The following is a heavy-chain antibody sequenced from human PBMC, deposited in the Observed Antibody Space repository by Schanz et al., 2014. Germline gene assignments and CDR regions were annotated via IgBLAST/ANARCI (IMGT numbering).Heavy chain of an antibody. CDR3: AKGRGGTSSEGLDQYYGMDV. CDR2: VSSDGSIK. Sequence: QVQLAASGGGVVQPGRSLGLSCAASGFAFSSSSMHWVRQAPGRGLEWVAVVSSDGSIKYYADSVKGRFAISRVNSKATLYLQMNSLRGEDTAVYFCAKGRGGTSSEGLDQYYGMDVWGQGTTVTVSS. CDR1: GFAFSSSS. V-gene: IGHV3-30*09. J-gene: IGHJ6*02. D-gene: IGHD6-6*01.